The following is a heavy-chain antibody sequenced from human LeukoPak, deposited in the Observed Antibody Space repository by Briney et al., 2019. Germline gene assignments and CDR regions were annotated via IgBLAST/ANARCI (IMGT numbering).Heavy chain of an antibody. Sequence: GGSLRLSCAASGFSFSSYAMHWVRQAPGKGLEWVAIISDIGTHTHYTDSVKGRFTISRDNSKNTLYLQMNSLRAEDTAVYYCVKADLSFVFDLWGQGTKVTVSS. CDR3: VKADLSFVFDL. CDR1: GFSFSSYA. V-gene: IGHV3-30*04. D-gene: IGHD2/OR15-2a*01. J-gene: IGHJ3*01. CDR2: ISDIGTHT.